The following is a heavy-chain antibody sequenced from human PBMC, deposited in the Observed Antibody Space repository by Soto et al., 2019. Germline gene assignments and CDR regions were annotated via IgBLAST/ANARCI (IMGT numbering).Heavy chain of an antibody. D-gene: IGHD3-22*01. CDR2: IWYDGSNK. J-gene: IGHJ4*02. Sequence: GGSLRLSCAASGFTFSSYGMHWVRQAPGKGLEWVAVIWYDGSNKYYADSVKGRFTISRDNSKNTLYLQMNSLRAEDTAVYYCARVGSPRITMIVAPDYWGQGTLVTVSS. CDR3: ARVGSPRITMIVAPDY. CDR1: GFTFSSYG. V-gene: IGHV3-33*01.